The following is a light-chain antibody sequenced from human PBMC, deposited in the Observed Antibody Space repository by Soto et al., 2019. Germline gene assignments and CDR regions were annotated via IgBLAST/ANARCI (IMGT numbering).Light chain of an antibody. Sequence: AVGMTQSTSSLSASTGDRVTITCRASQGISSYLAWYQQKPGKAPKLLIYAASTLQSGVPSRFSGSGSGTDFTLTISCLQSEDFATYYCQQYYSYPQTFGQGTKVDIK. CDR1: QGISSY. CDR2: AAS. V-gene: IGKV1-8*01. CDR3: QQYYSYPQT. J-gene: IGKJ1*01.